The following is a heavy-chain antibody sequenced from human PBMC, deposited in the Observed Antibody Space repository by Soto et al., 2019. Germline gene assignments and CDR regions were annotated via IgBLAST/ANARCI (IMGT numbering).Heavy chain of an antibody. CDR3: ARDGHGMDV. CDR2: IFFTGSA. V-gene: IGHV4-61*01. CDR1: GGSVSTGSYV. Sequence: SETLSLTCTVSGGSVSTGSYVWSWIRQPPGKGLEWIGKIFFTGSAHYNPSLRNRVTMSVDTSKDQFSLTLTSVTAADTAVYYCARDGHGMDVWGQGTTVTV. J-gene: IGHJ6*02.